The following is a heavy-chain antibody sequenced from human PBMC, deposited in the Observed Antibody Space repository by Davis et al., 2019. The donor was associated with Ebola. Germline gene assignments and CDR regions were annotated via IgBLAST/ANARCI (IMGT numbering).Heavy chain of an antibody. Sequence: SETLSLTCAVYGGTFSDYYYYWIRQPPGKGLEWIGEINHSGSTNYNPSLKSRVTISVDTSKNQFSLKLSSVTAADTAVYYCARERRIVVVPAAAHYYYYGMDVWGQGTTVTVSS. D-gene: IGHD2-2*01. CDR2: INHSGST. CDR3: ARERRIVVVPAAAHYYYYGMDV. CDR1: GGTFSDYY. V-gene: IGHV4-34*01. J-gene: IGHJ6*02.